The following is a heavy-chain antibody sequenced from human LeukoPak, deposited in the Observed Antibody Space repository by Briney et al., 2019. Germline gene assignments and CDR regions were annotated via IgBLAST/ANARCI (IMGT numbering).Heavy chain of an antibody. V-gene: IGHV4-31*03. CDR1: SASILRGGYY. Sequence: TLSLTRSVSSASILRGGYYWTWIRQLRGKGLEWIGDILSSGTTPYNPSPRTRVTVSFATTKNQHFLNLTSVTAADTAVYYCAREAWAGTLSGLFDPWGQGTLVTVSS. D-gene: IGHD1-7*01. CDR3: AREAWAGTLSGLFDP. J-gene: IGHJ5*02. CDR2: ILSSGTT.